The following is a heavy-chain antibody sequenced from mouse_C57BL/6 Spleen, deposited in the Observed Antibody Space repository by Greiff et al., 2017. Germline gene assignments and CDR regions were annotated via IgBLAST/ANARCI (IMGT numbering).Heavy chain of an antibody. Sequence: VQLQQPGAELVKPGASVKLSCKASGYTFTSYWMHWVKQRPGQGLEWIGMIHPNSGSTNYNEKFKSKATLTVDKSSSTAYMQLSSLTSEDSAVYYCARFYDYDGGYYAMDYWGQGTSVTVSS. CDR1: GYTFTSYW. CDR3: ARFYDYDGGYYAMDY. J-gene: IGHJ4*01. V-gene: IGHV1-64*01. CDR2: IHPNSGST. D-gene: IGHD2-4*01.